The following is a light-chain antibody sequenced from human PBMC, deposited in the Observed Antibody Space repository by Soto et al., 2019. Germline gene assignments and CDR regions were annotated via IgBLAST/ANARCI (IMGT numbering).Light chain of an antibody. J-gene: IGKJ4*01. CDR1: QSVSSD. CDR3: QQRSNWLLT. V-gene: IGKV3-11*01. CDR2: DAS. Sequence: EIVLTQSPATLSLSPGERATLSCRASQSVSSDLAWYQQKPGQAPRLLIYDASNRATGIPARFSGSGSGTDFTLNISSLETEDFAVYYCQQRSNWLLTFGGGTKVEIQ.